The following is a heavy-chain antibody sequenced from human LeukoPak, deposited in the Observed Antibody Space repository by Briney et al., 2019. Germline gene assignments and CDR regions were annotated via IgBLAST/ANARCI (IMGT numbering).Heavy chain of an antibody. V-gene: IGHV3-53*04. CDR2: IYTGGYT. CDR1: GFTVTGNY. J-gene: IGHJ6*02. Sequence: GGSLRLSCAASGFTVTGNYMNWVRQAPGKGLEWVSVIYTGGYTYYADSVKGRFTNSRHISENTVYLQMTSLRADDTAVYFCARESSIFGYYYGMDVWGQGTTVTVSS. D-gene: IGHD3-3*01. CDR3: ARESSIFGYYYGMDV.